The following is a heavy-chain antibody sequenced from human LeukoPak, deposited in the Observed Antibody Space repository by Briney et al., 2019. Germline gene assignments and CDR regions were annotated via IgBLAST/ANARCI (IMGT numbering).Heavy chain of an antibody. CDR3: AKWTEGGAFDS. Sequence: SETLSLTCAVYGGSFSGYYWNWIRQPPGKGLEWIGEINHSGNATYNPSLKSRVTISVDTSKNQFSLKLSSVTAADTAVYYCAKWTEGGAFDSWGQGTMLIVSS. CDR2: INHSGNA. J-gene: IGHJ3*01. CDR1: GGSFSGYY. V-gene: IGHV4-34*01. D-gene: IGHD1-26*01.